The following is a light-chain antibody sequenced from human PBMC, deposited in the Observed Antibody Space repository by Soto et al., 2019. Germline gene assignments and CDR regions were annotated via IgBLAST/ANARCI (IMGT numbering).Light chain of an antibody. Sequence: DIQMTQSPSSLSASVGDRVTITCRASQHIDNRLAWFQQQPGKAPKPLIYAATSLQSGVPSKFSGSLSGTDFTLPLSSLEPEDFATYYCQQYDTYPWTFGQGTKVEIK. CDR3: QQYDTYPWT. V-gene: IGKV1-16*02. CDR1: QHIDNR. CDR2: AAT. J-gene: IGKJ1*01.